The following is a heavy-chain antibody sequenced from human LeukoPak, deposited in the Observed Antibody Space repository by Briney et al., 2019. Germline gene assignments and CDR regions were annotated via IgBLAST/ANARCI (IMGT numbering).Heavy chain of an antibody. CDR1: GYSISSGYY. J-gene: IGHJ6*02. CDR2: IDHSGST. CDR3: ARVDVRGSGSYYNVGSGMDV. D-gene: IGHD3-10*01. V-gene: IGHV4-38-2*02. Sequence: PSETLTLTCTVSGYSISSGYYWGWIRQPPGKGLEWIGSIDHSGSTYYNPSLKSRVTISVDTSKNQFSLKLSSVTAADTAVYYCARVDVRGSGSYYNVGSGMDVWGQGTTVTVSS.